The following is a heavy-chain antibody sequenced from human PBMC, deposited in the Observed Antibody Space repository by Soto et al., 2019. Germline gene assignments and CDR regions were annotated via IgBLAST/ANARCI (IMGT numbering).Heavy chain of an antibody. Sequence: QVQLQQSGPGLVKPSQTLSLTCAISGDSVSSNDAVWNWIRQSPSRGLEGLGRTYYRSIWQTEYAVPVKGPLTITPDASKNPFALQLNSVTPEDTAMYYCARLVGNSWLDHWGQGTLVTVSA. V-gene: IGHV6-1*01. J-gene: IGHJ5*02. CDR2: TYYRSIWQT. CDR1: GDSVSSNDAV. D-gene: IGHD6-6*01. CDR3: ARLVGNSWLDH.